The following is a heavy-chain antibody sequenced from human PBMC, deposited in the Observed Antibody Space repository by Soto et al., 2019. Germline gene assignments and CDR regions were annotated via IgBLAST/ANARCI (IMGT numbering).Heavy chain of an antibody. CDR2: INPNSGGT. Sequence: ASVKVSCKASGYTFTDYYVRWVRQAPGQGLEWMGWINPNSGGTKSAQKFQGRVTMTRDTSISTAYMELSRLRSDDTAVYYCARRNGDYYDNSGYHYYFDYWGQGTLVTVSS. J-gene: IGHJ4*02. CDR1: GYTFTDYY. V-gene: IGHV1-2*02. D-gene: IGHD3-22*01. CDR3: ARRNGDYYDNSGYHYYFDY.